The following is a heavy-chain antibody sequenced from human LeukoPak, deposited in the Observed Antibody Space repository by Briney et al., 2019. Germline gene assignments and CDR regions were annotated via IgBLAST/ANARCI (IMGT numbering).Heavy chain of an antibody. D-gene: IGHD3-22*01. CDR3: ARHYYDTSGYRADY. J-gene: IGHJ4*02. Sequence: SETLSLTCTASGGSISGSYWSWIRQPPGKGLEWIGYIYYSGSTNYNHSLKSRVTISVDTSKNQFSLKLSSVTAADTAVYYCARHYYDTSGYRADYWGQGTLVTVSS. V-gene: IGHV4-59*08. CDR1: GGSISGSY. CDR2: IYYSGST.